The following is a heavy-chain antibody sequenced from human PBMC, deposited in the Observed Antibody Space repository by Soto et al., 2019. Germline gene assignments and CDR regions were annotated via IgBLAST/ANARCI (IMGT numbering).Heavy chain of an antibody. V-gene: IGHV3-7*01. CDR1: GFTFSSYW. Sequence: PGGSLRLSCAASGFTFSSYWMHWVRQVPGKGPVWVSRIKNDGSEKYYVDSVKGRFTISRDNAKNSLYLQMNSLRAEDTAVYYCARFYYDSSGYLPSPYYYYYGMDVWGQGTTVTVSS. CDR3: ARFYYDSSGYLPSPYYYYYGMDV. D-gene: IGHD3-22*01. CDR2: IKNDGSEK. J-gene: IGHJ6*02.